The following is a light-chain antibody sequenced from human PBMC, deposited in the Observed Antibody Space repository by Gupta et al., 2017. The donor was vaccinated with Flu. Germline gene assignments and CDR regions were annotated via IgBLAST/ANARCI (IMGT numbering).Light chain of an antibody. CDR1: QSISTY. J-gene: IGKJ2*01. Sequence: PSSLSASVGSRVTITCRASQSISTYLNWDQKKPGQAPKLVIYGASSLQNGVPSRFTGSGSGTDFFLSISSLHPEDFATYYCQESDSNPYTFGQGTKLEIK. V-gene: IGKV1-39*01. CDR2: GAS. CDR3: QESDSNPYT.